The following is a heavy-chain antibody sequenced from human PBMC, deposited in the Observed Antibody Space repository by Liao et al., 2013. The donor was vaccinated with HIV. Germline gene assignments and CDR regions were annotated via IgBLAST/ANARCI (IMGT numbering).Heavy chain of an antibody. CDR1: GGSISSSSYY. Sequence: QLQLQESGPGLVKPSETLSLTCTVSGGSISSSSYYWGWIRQPPGKGLEWIGSMYYSGSTYYNPSLKSRVTISVDTSKNQFSLKMTSVTAADTAVYYCASSRVRYYDFWSGYSPLDYWGQGTLVTVSS. D-gene: IGHD3-3*01. V-gene: IGHV4-39*07. CDR3: ASSRVRYYDFWSGYSPLDY. CDR2: MYYSGST. J-gene: IGHJ4*02.